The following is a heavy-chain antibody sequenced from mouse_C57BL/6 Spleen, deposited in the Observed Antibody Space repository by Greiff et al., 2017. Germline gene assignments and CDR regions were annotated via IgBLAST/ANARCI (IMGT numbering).Heavy chain of an antibody. D-gene: IGHD1-1*01. CDR2: IRNKANGYTT. Sequence: EVMLVESGGGLVQPGGSLSFSCAASGFTFTDYYMSWVRQPPGKALEWLGFIRNKANGYTTEYSASVKGRFTISRDNSQSILYLQMNALRAEDSATYYCARYGPLLRCPRGYFDVWGTGTTVTVSS. V-gene: IGHV7-3*01. J-gene: IGHJ1*03. CDR3: ARYGPLLRCPRGYFDV. CDR1: GFTFTDYY.